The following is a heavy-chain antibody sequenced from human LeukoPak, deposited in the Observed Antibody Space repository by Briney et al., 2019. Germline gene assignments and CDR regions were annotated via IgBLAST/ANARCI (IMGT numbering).Heavy chain of an antibody. Sequence: PGGSLRLSCAASGFTFSNYGMHWVRQAPGKGLEWVAIIWYDGSNKYYADSVKGRFTISRDNSKNTLYLQMNSLRAEDTAVYYCARDRDVYSSRWNRNFAYRGQGTLVTVSA. V-gene: IGHV3-33*01. CDR2: IWYDGSNK. D-gene: IGHD6-13*01. J-gene: IGHJ4*02. CDR3: ARDRDVYSSRWNRNFAY. CDR1: GFTFSNYG.